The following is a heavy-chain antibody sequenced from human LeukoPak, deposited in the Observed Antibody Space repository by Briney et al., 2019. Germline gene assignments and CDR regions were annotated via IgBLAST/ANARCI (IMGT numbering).Heavy chain of an antibody. CDR2: IYTSGAT. CDR1: GGSISSYY. V-gene: IGHV4-4*07. J-gene: IGHJ3*02. Sequence: SETLSLTCTVSGGSISSYYWSWIRQPAGKGLEWIGRIYTSGATNYNPSLKSRVTMSVDTSKNQFSLKLSSVTAADTAVYYCARDAGILWFGELSPDPQDAFDIWGQRTMVTVSS. CDR3: ARDAGILWFGELSPDPQDAFDI. D-gene: IGHD3-10*01.